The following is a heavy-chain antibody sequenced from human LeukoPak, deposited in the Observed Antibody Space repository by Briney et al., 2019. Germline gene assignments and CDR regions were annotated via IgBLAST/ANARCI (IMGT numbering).Heavy chain of an antibody. CDR1: GGSISSYY. CDR2: IYYSGST. J-gene: IGHJ4*02. Sequence: SETLSLTCTVSGGSISSYYWSWIRQPPGKGLEWIGYIYYSGSTNYNPSLKSRVTISVDTSKSQFSLKLSSVTAADTAVYYCARGYGDYPFDYWGQGTLVTVSS. D-gene: IGHD4-17*01. CDR3: ARGYGDYPFDY. V-gene: IGHV4-59*01.